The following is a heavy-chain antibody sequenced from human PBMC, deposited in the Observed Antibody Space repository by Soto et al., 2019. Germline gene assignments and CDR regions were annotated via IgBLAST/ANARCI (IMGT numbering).Heavy chain of an antibody. J-gene: IGHJ6*02. CDR2: IYHSGST. CDR1: GGSISSSNW. CDR3: ARQTGTGTYYYYYGMDV. D-gene: IGHD1-1*01. Sequence: PSETLSLTCAVSGGSISSSNWWSWVRQPPGKGLEWIGEIYHSGSTNYNPSLKSRVTISVDKSKNQFSLKLSSVTAADTAVYYCARQTGTGTYYYYYGMDVWGQGTTVTVSS. V-gene: IGHV4-4*02.